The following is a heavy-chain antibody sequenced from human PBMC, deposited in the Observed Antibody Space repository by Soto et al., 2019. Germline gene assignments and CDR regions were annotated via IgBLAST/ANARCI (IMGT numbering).Heavy chain of an antibody. CDR2: IWYDGSNK. V-gene: IGHV3-33*01. Sequence: KGLEWVAVIWYDGSNKYYADSVKGRFTISRDNSKNTLYLQMNSLRAEDTAVYYCAFFFFAEDGIRNVRSVSAFLLNRTSDL. J-gene: IGHJ2*01. CDR3: AFFFFAEDGIRNVRSVSAFLLNRTSDL. D-gene: IGHD3-10*02.